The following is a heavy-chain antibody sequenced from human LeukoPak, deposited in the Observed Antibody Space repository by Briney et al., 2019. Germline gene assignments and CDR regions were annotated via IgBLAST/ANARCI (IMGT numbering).Heavy chain of an antibody. CDR3: ARGDGPGSYYNAYFDY. Sequence: SETLSLTCTVSGASISSYYWSWIRQPAGKGLEWIGRISTSGRTNDNPSLKSRVTMSVDTSKNQFSLKLSSVTAADMAVYYCARGDGPGSYYNAYFDYWGQGTLVTVSS. CDR2: ISTSGRT. CDR1: GASISSYY. J-gene: IGHJ4*02. V-gene: IGHV4-4*07. D-gene: IGHD3-10*01.